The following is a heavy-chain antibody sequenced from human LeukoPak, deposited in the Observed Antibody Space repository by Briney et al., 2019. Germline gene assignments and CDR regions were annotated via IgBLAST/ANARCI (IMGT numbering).Heavy chain of an antibody. D-gene: IGHD2-2*01. CDR1: GGSISSYY. CDR3: ARQYCSSTSCYGGIWDY. J-gene: IGHJ4*02. CDR2: IYTSGST. V-gene: IGHV4-4*07. Sequence: SESLSLTCTVSGGSISSYYWSWIRQPAGKGLEWIGRIYTSGSTNYNPSLKSRVNMTVDTSKNQFSLKLSSVTAADTAVYYCARQYCSSTSCYGGIWDYWGQDTLDPVSS.